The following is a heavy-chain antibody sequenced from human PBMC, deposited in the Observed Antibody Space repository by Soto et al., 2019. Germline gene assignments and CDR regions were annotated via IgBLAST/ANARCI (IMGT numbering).Heavy chain of an antibody. CDR3: AKNVWGVWGGNLGF. J-gene: IGHJ4*02. D-gene: IGHD3-16*01. CDR1: GFTFDDYA. V-gene: IGHV3-9*01. CDR2: ISWNSGSI. Sequence: EVQLVESGGGLVQPGRSLRLSCAASGFTFDDYAMHWVRQAPGKGLEWGSGISWNSGSIGYADSVKGRFTISRDNAKNSLYLQMNRLRAEDTALYYGAKNVWGVWGGNLGFWGQGTLVTLSS.